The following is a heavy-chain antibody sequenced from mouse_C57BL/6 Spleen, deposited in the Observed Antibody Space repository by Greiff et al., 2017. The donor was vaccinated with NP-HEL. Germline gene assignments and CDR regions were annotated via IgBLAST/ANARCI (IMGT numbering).Heavy chain of an antibody. CDR1: GYTFTDYE. D-gene: IGHD2-5*01. V-gene: IGHV1-15*01. CDR2: IDPETGGT. J-gene: IGHJ2*01. CDR3: TRQRALYYSNYFDY. Sequence: VKLQESGAELVRPGASVTLSCKASGYTFTDYEMHWVKQTPVHGLEWIGAIDPETGGTAYNQKFKGKAILTADKSSSTAYMELRSLTSEDSAVYYGTRQRALYYSNYFDYWGQGTTLTVSS.